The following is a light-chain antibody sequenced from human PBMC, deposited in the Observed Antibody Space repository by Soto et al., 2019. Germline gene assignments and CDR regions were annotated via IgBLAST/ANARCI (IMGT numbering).Light chain of an antibody. Sequence: QSALTQPASVSGSPGQSITLSCTGTSSDVGYYNLVSWYQQHPGKAPKLLIYEDSARPSGVSNRFSGSKSGNTASLTISGLQAEDEADYYCCSYAGSSTPWVFGGGTKLTVL. CDR2: EDS. CDR3: CSYAGSSTPWV. J-gene: IGLJ3*02. V-gene: IGLV2-23*01. CDR1: SSDVGYYNL.